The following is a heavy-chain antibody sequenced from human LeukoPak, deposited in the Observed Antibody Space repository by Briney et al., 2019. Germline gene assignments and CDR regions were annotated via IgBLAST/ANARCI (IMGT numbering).Heavy chain of an antibody. CDR3: ARGGDSSGYYYREFDY. D-gene: IGHD3-22*01. J-gene: IGHJ4*02. CDR2: IYYSGST. CDR1: GGSISSYY. Sequence: SETLSLTCTVSGGSISSYYWSWIRQPPGKGLEWIGYIYYSGSTNYNPSLKSRVTISVGTSKNQFSLKLSSVTAADTAVYYCARGGDSSGYYYREFDYWGQGTLVTVSS. V-gene: IGHV4-59*12.